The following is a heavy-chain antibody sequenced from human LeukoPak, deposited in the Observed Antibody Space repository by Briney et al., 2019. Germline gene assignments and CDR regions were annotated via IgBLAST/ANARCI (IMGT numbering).Heavy chain of an antibody. V-gene: IGHV3-30*02. J-gene: IGHJ2*01. Sequence: GGSLRLACAAYGFTFSSYGMHWVRQAPGKGLEWVAFIRYDVSNKYYADSVKGRFTISRDNSTNTLYLQMNSLRAEDTAVYYCAKDVSIFGPYWYFDLWGRGTLVTVSS. CDR3: AKDVSIFGPYWYFDL. CDR1: GFTFSSYG. D-gene: IGHD3/OR15-3a*01. CDR2: IRYDVSNK.